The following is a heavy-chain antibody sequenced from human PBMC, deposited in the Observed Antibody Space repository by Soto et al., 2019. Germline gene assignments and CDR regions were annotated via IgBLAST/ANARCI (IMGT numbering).Heavy chain of an antibody. CDR2: ISYDGSNK. V-gene: IGHV3-30-3*01. CDR1: GFTFSSYA. CDR3: ARDARSGWQTAAYFDY. D-gene: IGHD6-19*01. Sequence: QVQLVESGGGVVQPGRSLRLSCAASGFTFSSYAMHWVRQAPGKGLEWVAVISYDGSNKYYADSVKGRFTISRDNSKNTLYLQMNSLRAEDTAVYYCARDARSGWQTAAYFDYWGQGTLVTVSS. J-gene: IGHJ4*02.